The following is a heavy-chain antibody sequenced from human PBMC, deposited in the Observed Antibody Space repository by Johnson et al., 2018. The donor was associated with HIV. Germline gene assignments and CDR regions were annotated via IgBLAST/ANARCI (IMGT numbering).Heavy chain of an antibody. Sequence: VQLVESGGGVVRPGGSLRLSCAASGFTFDDDAMSWVRQGPGKGLEWVSDITWNGGSTAYADSVKGRFTISRDNAKNSLYLQMNSLRAEDTAVYYCARDTGLLWFRDFPDAFDIWGQGTMVTVSS. J-gene: IGHJ3*02. D-gene: IGHD3-10*01. CDR3: ARDTGLLWFRDFPDAFDI. V-gene: IGHV3-20*04. CDR2: ITWNGGST. CDR1: GFTFDDDA.